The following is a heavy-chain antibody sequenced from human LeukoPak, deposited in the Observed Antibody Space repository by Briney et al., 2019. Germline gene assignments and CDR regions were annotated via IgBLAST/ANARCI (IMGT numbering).Heavy chain of an antibody. CDR3: ARPPHSTSDAFDI. J-gene: IGHJ3*02. CDR2: IYPGDSDT. Sequence: GESLKISCKGSGYSFTNYWIGWERQMPGKGLEWMGIIYPGDSDTRYSPSFQGQVTISADKSISTAYLQWSSLKASDTAMYYCARPPHSTSDAFDIWGQGTMVTVSS. V-gene: IGHV5-51*01. CDR1: GYSFTNYW. D-gene: IGHD6-6*01.